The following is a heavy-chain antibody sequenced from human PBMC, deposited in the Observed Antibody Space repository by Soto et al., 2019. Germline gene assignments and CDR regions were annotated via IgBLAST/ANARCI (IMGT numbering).Heavy chain of an antibody. CDR1: GGSFSGYY. D-gene: IGHD4-4*01. CDR2: INHSGST. V-gene: IGHV4-34*01. CDR3: VACDYNYYPRY. Sequence: PSETLSLTCAVYGGSFSGYYWSWVRQSPRKGLEWIGEINHSGSTNYNPSLKSRLTISVGTSKNQFSLKLSSVTAADTALYFCVACDYNYYPRYCAQGFLVTVSA. J-gene: IGHJ4*01.